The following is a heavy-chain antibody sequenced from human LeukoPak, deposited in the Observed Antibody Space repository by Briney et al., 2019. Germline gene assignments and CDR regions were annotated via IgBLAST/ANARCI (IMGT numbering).Heavy chain of an antibody. CDR2: IYYTGST. Sequence: SETLSLTCTVSGGSITSYYWSWIRQPPGKGLEWIGYIYYTGSTNHNPSLKSRVTISLDTSKNQFSLKLTSVTAADTAVYYCASGYYYYDSSGYPLFGFDYWGQGTLVTVSS. CDR1: GGSITSYY. CDR3: ASGYYYYDSSGYPLFGFDY. J-gene: IGHJ4*02. V-gene: IGHV4-59*01. D-gene: IGHD3-22*01.